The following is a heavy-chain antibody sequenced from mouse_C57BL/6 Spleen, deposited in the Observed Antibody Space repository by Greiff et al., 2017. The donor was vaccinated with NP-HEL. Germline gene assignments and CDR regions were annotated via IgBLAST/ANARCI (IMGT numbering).Heavy chain of an antibody. CDR1: GYTFTSYW. CDR3: ARGGTVPRDYFDY. V-gene: IGHV1-50*01. D-gene: IGHD1-1*01. CDR2: IDPSDSYT. Sequence: QVQLQQPGAELVKPGASVKLSCKASGYTFTSYWMQWVKQRPGQGLEWVGEIDPSDSYTNYNQKFKGKATLTVDTSSSTAYMQLSSLTSEDSAVYYCARGGTVPRDYFDYWGQGTTLTVSS. J-gene: IGHJ2*01.